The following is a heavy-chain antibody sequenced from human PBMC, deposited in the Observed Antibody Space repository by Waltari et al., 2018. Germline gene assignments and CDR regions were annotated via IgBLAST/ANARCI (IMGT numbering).Heavy chain of an antibody. CDR3: ARRGVTGREAAPPDY. CDR1: GFTFSSYA. V-gene: IGHV3-30*15. J-gene: IGHJ4*02. CDR2: ISYVSINT. D-gene: IGHD2-15*01. Sequence: QVQLVESGGGVVQPGTSLRLSCAASGFTFSSYAMHWVRQAPGKGLEWVAVISYVSINTFYADSVKGRFTISRDNSKNTLFLQMSSLRDDDTALYYCARRGVTGREAAPPDYWGQGTLVTVSS.